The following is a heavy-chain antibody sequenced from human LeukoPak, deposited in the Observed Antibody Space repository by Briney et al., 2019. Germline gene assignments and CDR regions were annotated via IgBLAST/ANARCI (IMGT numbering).Heavy chain of an antibody. CDR1: GVSISSSNW. CDR3: ARVVAPHDYSDY. D-gene: IGHD6-6*01. V-gene: IGHV4-4*02. J-gene: IGHJ4*02. Sequence: PSGTLSLTCAVSGVSISSSNWWNWVRQPPGKGLEWIGEIHHSGSTNYNPSLKSRVTISVDTSKNQFSLKLSSVTAADTAVYYCARVVAPHDYSDYWGQGTLVTVSS. CDR2: IHHSGST.